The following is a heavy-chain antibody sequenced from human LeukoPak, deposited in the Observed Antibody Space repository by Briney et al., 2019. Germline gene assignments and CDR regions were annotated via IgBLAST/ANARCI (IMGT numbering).Heavy chain of an antibody. V-gene: IGHV1-69*05. J-gene: IGHJ4*02. CDR1: GGTFSSCA. D-gene: IGHD1-26*01. CDR2: IIPIFGTA. Sequence: ASVKVSCKASGGTFSSCAISWVRQAPGQGLEWMGRIIPIFGTANYAQKFQGRVTITTDESTSTAYMELSSLRSEDTAVYYCARAPASGSYGYYFDYWGQGTLVTVSS. CDR3: ARAPASGSYGYYFDY.